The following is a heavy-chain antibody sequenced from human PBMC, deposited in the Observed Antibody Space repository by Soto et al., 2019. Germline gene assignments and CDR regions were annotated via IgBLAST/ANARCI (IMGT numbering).Heavy chain of an antibody. CDR1: GYTFITYG. D-gene: IGHD3-22*01. V-gene: IGHV1-18*01. CDR2: ISTYNGNT. Sequence: QVQLVQSGAEVKKPGASVKVSCKASGYTFITYGVSWVRQAPGQGLDWLGWISTYNGNTRYAERLQGRVTMTTDTTTNTAYRELRNLRSDDTAVYYGARGPTDYYDNIANYFLDYWGQGTLVTVSS. CDR3: ARGPTDYYDNIANYFLDY. J-gene: IGHJ4*02.